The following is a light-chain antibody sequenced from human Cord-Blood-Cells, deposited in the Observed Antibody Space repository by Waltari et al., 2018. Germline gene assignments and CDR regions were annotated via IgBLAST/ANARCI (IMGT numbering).Light chain of an antibody. CDR1: SSDVGGYNY. Sequence: QSALTQPASVSGSPGQSITISCTGTSSDVGGYNYVSWYQQHPGKAPKLMIYDVSKRPSGVSIRFSGAKSGHTASLTISGLQAEDEADYYCSSYTSSSTWVFGGGTKLTVL. J-gene: IGLJ3*02. V-gene: IGLV2-14*01. CDR3: SSYTSSSTWV. CDR2: DVS.